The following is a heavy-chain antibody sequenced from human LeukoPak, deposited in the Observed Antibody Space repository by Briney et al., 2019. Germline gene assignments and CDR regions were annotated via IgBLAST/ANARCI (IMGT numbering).Heavy chain of an antibody. J-gene: IGHJ5*02. CDR1: GGSFSSYC. CDR2: IYYSGST. Sequence: SETLSLTCAVYGGSFSSYCWSWIRQPPGKGLEWIGYIYYSGSTNYNPSLKSRVTISVDTSKNQFSLKLSSVTAADTAVYYCAREALSSSGHNWFDPWGQGTLVTVSS. D-gene: IGHD3-22*01. V-gene: IGHV4-59*01. CDR3: AREALSSSGHNWFDP.